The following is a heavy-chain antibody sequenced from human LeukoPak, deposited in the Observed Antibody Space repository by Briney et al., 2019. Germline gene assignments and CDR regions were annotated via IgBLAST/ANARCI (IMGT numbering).Heavy chain of an antibody. CDR3: ARDRYYYDTSGPPLDI. D-gene: IGHD3-22*01. J-gene: IGHJ3*02. CDR1: GGSVSSYY. Sequence: PSETLSLTCTFSGGSVSSYYWSWLRQPAGKGLEWIGRIYTSGSTNYNPSLKSRVTMSVDTSKNQFSLRLSSVTAADTAVYYCARDRYYYDTSGPPLDIWGQGTMVTVSS. CDR2: IYTSGST. V-gene: IGHV4-4*07.